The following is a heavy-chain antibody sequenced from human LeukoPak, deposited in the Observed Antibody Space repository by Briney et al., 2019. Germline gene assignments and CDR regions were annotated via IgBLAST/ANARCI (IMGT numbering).Heavy chain of an antibody. CDR1: GFSFDDYA. J-gene: IGHJ5*01. D-gene: IGHD3-22*01. CDR2: ISGDGGST. Sequence: PGGSLRLSCAAPGFSFDDYAIHWVRQAPGKGLEWASLISGDGGSTFYADSVKGRFTISRDNSKNSLYLQMSSLRSEDTALYYCARESDSSGWYDSWGQGTLVTVSS. CDR3: ARESDSSGWYDS. V-gene: IGHV3-43*02.